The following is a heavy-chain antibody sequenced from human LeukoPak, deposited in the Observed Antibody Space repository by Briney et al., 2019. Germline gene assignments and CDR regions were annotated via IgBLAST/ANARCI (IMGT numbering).Heavy chain of an antibody. CDR1: GGTFSSYA. J-gene: IGHJ3*02. D-gene: IGHD5-18*01. V-gene: IGHV1-69*01. CDR3: TRLVDTAMVSAFDI. CDR2: IIPIFGTA. Sequence: ASVKVSCTASGGTFSSYAISWVRQAPGQGLEWMGGIIPIFGTANYAQKFQGRVTITADESTRTAYMELSSLRSEDTAVYYCTRLVDTAMVSAFDIWGQGTMVTVSS.